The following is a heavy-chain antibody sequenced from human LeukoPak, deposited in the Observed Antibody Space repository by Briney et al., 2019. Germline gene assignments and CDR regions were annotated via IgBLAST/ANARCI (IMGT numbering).Heavy chain of an antibody. CDR2: IYTSGST. CDR3: ARDSVLDYFDY. J-gene: IGHJ4*02. D-gene: IGHD3-3*01. CDR1: GGSISSYY. V-gene: IGHV4-4*07. Sequence: SETLSLTCTVSGGSISSYYWSWIRQPAGKGLKWIGRIYTSGSTNYNPSLKSRVTMSVDTSKNQFSLKLSSVTAADTAVYYCARDSVLDYFDYWGQGTLVTVSS.